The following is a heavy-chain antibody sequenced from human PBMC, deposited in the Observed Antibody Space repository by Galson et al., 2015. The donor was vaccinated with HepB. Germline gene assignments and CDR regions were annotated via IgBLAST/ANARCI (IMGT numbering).Heavy chain of an antibody. Sequence: SVKVSCKASGYTFTSYDINWVRQATGQGLEWMGWMNPNSGNTGYAQKFQGRVTMTRNTSISTAYMELSSLRSEDTAVYYCARGLRTRIAAAGTSVLSWYYYMDVWGKGTTVTVSS. CDR2: MNPNSGNT. J-gene: IGHJ6*03. V-gene: IGHV1-8*01. D-gene: IGHD6-13*01. CDR3: ARGLRTRIAAAGTSVLSWYYYMDV. CDR1: GYTFTSYD.